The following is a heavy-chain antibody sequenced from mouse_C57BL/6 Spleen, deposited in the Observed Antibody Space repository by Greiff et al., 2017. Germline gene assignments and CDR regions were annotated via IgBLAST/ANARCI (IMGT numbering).Heavy chain of an antibody. V-gene: IGHV1-81*01. Sequence: VQLQESGAELARPGASVKLSCKASGYTFTSYGISWVKQRTGQGLEWIGELYPRSGNPYYNEKFKGKATLTADKSSSTAYMELRSLTSEDSAVYFCARKEDGYYVTFGYWGQGTTLTVSS. CDR3: ARKEDGYYVTFGY. CDR2: LYPRSGNP. J-gene: IGHJ2*01. D-gene: IGHD2-3*01. CDR1: GYTFTSYG.